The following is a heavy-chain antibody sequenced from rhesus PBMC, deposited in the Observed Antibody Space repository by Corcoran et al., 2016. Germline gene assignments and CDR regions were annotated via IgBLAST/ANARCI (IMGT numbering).Heavy chain of an antibody. Sequence: EVQLVESGGGLVQPGGSLRLSCAASGFTFSDHYMDWVSQAPGKGLEWVSSISGSRNRTYYPDSVKGRFTISRDNAKNTLYLQMNSPRAEDTAVYYCAREDSNYDYFDYWGQGVLVTVSS. CDR2: ISGSRNRT. CDR3: AREDSNYDYFDY. CDR1: GFTFSDHY. V-gene: IGHV3-37*01. D-gene: IGHD4-23*01. J-gene: IGHJ4*01.